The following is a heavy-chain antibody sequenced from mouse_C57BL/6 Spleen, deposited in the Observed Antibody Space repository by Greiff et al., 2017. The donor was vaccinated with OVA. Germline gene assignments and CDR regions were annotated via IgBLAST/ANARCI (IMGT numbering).Heavy chain of an antibody. D-gene: IGHD3-2*02. V-gene: IGHV1-55*01. J-gene: IGHJ3*01. CDR3: ARQLRLRMGFAY. CDR2: IYPGSGST. CDR1: GYTFTSYW. Sequence: QVQLKQPGAELVKPGASVKMSCKASGYTFTSYWITWVKQRPGQGLEWIGDIYPGSGSTNYNEKFKSKATLTVDTSSSTAYMQLSSLTSEDSAVYYCARQLRLRMGFAYWGQGTLVTVSA.